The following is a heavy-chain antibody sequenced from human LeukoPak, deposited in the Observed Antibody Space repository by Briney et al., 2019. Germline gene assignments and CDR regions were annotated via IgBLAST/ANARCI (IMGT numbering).Heavy chain of an antibody. J-gene: IGHJ4*02. Sequence: PGGSLRLSCAASGFTFSSYGMNWVRQAPGKGLEWLSYIDTDDSTTYYADSVKGRFTISRDNAKNSLYLQMNSLRAEDTAVYYCARDGGWGYYFDFWGQGTLVTVSS. CDR1: GFTFSSYG. D-gene: IGHD6-19*01. V-gene: IGHV3-48*04. CDR3: ARDGGWGYYFDF. CDR2: IDTDDSTT.